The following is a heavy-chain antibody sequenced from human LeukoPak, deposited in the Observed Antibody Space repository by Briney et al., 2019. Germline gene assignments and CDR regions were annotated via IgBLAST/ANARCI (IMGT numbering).Heavy chain of an antibody. D-gene: IGHD5-24*01. CDR3: ARGLEMATIGDY. CDR2: IYYSGST. J-gene: IGHJ4*02. CDR1: GGSISSGGYY. Sequence: PSQTLSLTCTVSGGSISSGGYYWSWIRQHPGKGLEWIGYIYYSGSTYYNPSLKSRVTVSVDTSKNQFSLKLSSVTAADTAVYYCARGLEMATIGDYWGQGTLVTVSS. V-gene: IGHV4-31*03.